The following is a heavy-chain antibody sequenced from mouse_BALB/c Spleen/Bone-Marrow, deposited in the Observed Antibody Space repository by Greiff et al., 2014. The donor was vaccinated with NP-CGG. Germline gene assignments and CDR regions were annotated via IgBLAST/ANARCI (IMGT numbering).Heavy chain of an antibody. Sequence: QVQLQQSGAELVRPGSSVKIPCKASGYAFSSYWMNWVKQRPGQGLEWIGQIYPGDGDTNYNGKFKGKATLTADKSSSTAYMQLSGLTSEDSAVYFCAREGYDYDWFAYWGQGTLVTVSA. V-gene: IGHV1-80*01. CDR1: GYAFSSYW. CDR3: AREGYDYDWFAY. CDR2: IYPGDGDT. D-gene: IGHD2-4*01. J-gene: IGHJ3*01.